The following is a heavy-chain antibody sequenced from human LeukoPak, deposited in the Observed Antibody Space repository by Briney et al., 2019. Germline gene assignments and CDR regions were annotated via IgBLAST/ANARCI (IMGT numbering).Heavy chain of an antibody. CDR1: GFTFSSYG. Sequence: GGSLRLSCAASGFTFSSYGMHWVRQAPGKGLEWVAVISYDGSNKYYADSVKGRFTISRDNSKNTLYLQMNSLRAEDTAVYYCARDTAEIQLWFGGFDYWGQGTLVTVSS. V-gene: IGHV3-30*03. CDR3: ARDTAEIQLWFGGFDY. J-gene: IGHJ4*02. D-gene: IGHD5-18*01. CDR2: ISYDGSNK.